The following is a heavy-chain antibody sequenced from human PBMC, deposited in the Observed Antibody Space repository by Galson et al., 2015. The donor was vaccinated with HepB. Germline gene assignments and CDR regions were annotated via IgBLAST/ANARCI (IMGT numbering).Heavy chain of an antibody. V-gene: IGHV3-30*02. Sequence: SLRLSCAASGFSFSTYGIHWVRQAPGKGLEWVSFIRYDGTNEYYADSVKGRFTISRDNAKNTLYLQMNSLRAEDTAVYYCAKVTMIGSYWGQGTLVTVSS. CDR2: IRYDGTNE. J-gene: IGHJ4*02. D-gene: IGHD3-22*01. CDR1: GFSFSTYG. CDR3: AKVTMIGSY.